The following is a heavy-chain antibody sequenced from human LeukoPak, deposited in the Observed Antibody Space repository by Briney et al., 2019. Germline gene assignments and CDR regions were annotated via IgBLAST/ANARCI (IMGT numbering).Heavy chain of an antibody. CDR1: GFTFSSYW. J-gene: IGHJ3*02. D-gene: IGHD2-2*01. V-gene: IGHV3-74*01. CDR3: ARVRCSSTSCNERREAFGI. Sequence: PGGSLRLSCAASGFTFSSYWMHWVRQAPGKGLVWVSRINSDGSSTSYADSVKGRFTISRDNSKNSLYLQMNSLRAEDTAVYYCARVRCSSTSCNERREAFGIWGQGTMVTVSS. CDR2: INSDGSST.